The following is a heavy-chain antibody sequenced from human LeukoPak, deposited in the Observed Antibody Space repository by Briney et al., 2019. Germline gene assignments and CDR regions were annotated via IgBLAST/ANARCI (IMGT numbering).Heavy chain of an antibody. Sequence: GGSPRLSCAASGFTFSDYYMSWIRQAPGKGLEWVSYISSSGSTIYYADSVKGRFTISRDNAKNSLYLQMNSLRAEDTAVYYCASVDSSGYPDYWGQGTLVTVSS. J-gene: IGHJ4*02. CDR2: ISSSGSTI. CDR3: ASVDSSGYPDY. D-gene: IGHD3-22*01. CDR1: GFTFSDYY. V-gene: IGHV3-11*04.